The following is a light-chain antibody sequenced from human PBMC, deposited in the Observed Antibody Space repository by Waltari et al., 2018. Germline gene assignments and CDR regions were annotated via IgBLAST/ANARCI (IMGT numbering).Light chain of an antibody. Sequence: DIQMTQSPSSLSASVGDRITITGRASQSISSYLNWYQQKPGKAPKLLIYAASSLQSGVPSRFSGRGSGTDFTLTISSLQPEDFATYYCQQSYSTPWTFGQGTKVEIK. CDR2: AAS. CDR3: QQSYSTPWT. J-gene: IGKJ1*01. V-gene: IGKV1-39*01. CDR1: QSISSY.